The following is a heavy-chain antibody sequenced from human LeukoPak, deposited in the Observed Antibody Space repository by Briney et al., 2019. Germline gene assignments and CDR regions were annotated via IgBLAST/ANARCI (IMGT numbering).Heavy chain of an antibody. CDR1: GYTFTSYD. CDR2: MNPDSGNT. J-gene: IGHJ3*02. D-gene: IGHD2-15*01. CDR3: ARELSMVGYCSGGSCYDAFDI. Sequence: GASVKVSCKASGYTFTSYDINRVRQATGQGLEWMGWMNPDSGNTGYAQKFQGRVTMTRNTSISTAYMELSSLRSEDTAVYYCARELSMVGYCSGGSCYDAFDIWGQGTMVTVSS. V-gene: IGHV1-8*01.